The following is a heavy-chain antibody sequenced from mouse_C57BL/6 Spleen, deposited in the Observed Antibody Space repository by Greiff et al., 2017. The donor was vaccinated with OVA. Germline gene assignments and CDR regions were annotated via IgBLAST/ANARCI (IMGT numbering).Heavy chain of an antibody. D-gene: IGHD1-1*01. CDR3: ARGSYGSSYRFAY. CDR1: GYTFTSYW. Sequence: VQLQQPGAELVKPGASVKLSCKASGYTFTSYWMHWVKPRPGRGLEWIGRIDPNSGGTKYNEKFKSKATLTVDKPSSTAYMQLSSLTSEDSAVYYCARGSYGSSYRFAYWGQGTLVTVSA. V-gene: IGHV1-72*01. J-gene: IGHJ3*01. CDR2: IDPNSGGT.